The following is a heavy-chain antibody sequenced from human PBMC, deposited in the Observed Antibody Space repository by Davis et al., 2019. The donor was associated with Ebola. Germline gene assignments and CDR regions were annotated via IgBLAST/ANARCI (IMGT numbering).Heavy chain of an antibody. Sequence: ASVKVSCKSSGYTFNSYGLVWVRQAPGLGLEWMGWISGFNTNTNFAQKFQGRVTVSKDTSTNTAYMDLRSLTSDDTAIYYCARAPNYDVLTGTSSYYFDYWGQGTLVTVSS. V-gene: IGHV1-18*04. CDR3: ARAPNYDVLTGTSSYYFDY. D-gene: IGHD3-9*01. J-gene: IGHJ4*02. CDR2: ISGFNTNT. CDR1: GYTFNSYG.